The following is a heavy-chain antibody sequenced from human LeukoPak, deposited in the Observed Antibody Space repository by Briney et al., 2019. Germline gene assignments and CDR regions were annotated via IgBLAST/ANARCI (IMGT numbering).Heavy chain of an antibody. CDR1: DTALADYG. D-gene: IGHD2-2*01. Sequence: PGGFRRSPVAALDTALADYGTTGGPQAPGKGLGWVSGINWNGGSTGYADSVKGRFTICRDNAKNSLYLQMNSLRAEDTALYYCARDLGDCSSTSSPVGYWGQGTLVTVSA. CDR2: INWNGGST. J-gene: IGHJ4*02. CDR3: ARDLGDCSSTSSPVGY. V-gene: IGHV3-20*04.